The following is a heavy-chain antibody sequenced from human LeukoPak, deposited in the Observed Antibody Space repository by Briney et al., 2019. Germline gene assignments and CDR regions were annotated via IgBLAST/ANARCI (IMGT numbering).Heavy chain of an antibody. V-gene: IGHV3-23*01. CDR3: AKYGTWGGDYFDY. CDR2: ISGSGGST. J-gene: IGHJ4*02. Sequence: GGSLRLSCAASGVTFSSYAMSWVRQAPGKGLEWVSGISGSGGSTYYADSVKGRFTISRDNSKNTLYLQMNSLRAEDTAVYYCAKYGTWGGDYFDYWGQGTLVTVSS. CDR1: GVTFSSYA. D-gene: IGHD7-27*01.